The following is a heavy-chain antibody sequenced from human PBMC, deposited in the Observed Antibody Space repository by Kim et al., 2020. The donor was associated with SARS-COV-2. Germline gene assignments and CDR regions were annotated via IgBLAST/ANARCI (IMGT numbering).Heavy chain of an antibody. CDR3: AKGVSNYGSGENDY. CDR1: GFTFSSYA. Sequence: GGSLRLSCAASGFTFSSYAMSWVRQAPGKGLEWVSAISGSGGSTYYADSVKGRFTISRDNSKNTLYLQMNSLRAEDTAVYYCAKGVSNYGSGENDYWGQGTLVTVSS. D-gene: IGHD3-10*01. CDR2: ISGSGGST. J-gene: IGHJ4*02. V-gene: IGHV3-23*01.